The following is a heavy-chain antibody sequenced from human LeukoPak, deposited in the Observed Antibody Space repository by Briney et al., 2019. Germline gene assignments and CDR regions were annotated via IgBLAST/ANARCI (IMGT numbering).Heavy chain of an antibody. D-gene: IGHD6-19*01. V-gene: IGHV4-34*01. Sequence: TSETLSLTCAVYGGSFSGYYWSWIRQPPGKGLEWIGEINHSGSTNYNPSLKSRVAMSVDTSKNHFSLKLTSVTAADTAVYYCARAASSGLDYWGQGTLVTVSS. CDR1: GGSFSGYY. CDR3: ARAASSGLDY. CDR2: INHSGST. J-gene: IGHJ4*02.